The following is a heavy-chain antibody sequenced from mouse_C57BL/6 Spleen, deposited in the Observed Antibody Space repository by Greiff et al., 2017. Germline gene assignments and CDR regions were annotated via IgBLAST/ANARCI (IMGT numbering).Heavy chain of an antibody. V-gene: IGHV1-55*01. CDR3: ARYEASTYDYDDAVYAMDY. CDR2: IYPGSGST. D-gene: IGHD2-4*01. Sequence: QVQLQQPGAELVKPGASVKMSCKASGYTFTSYWITWVKQRPGQGLEWIGDIYPGSGSTNYNEKFKSKATLTVDTSSSTAYMQLSSLTSEDSAVYYCARYEASTYDYDDAVYAMDYWGQGTSVTVSS. CDR1: GYTFTSYW. J-gene: IGHJ4*01.